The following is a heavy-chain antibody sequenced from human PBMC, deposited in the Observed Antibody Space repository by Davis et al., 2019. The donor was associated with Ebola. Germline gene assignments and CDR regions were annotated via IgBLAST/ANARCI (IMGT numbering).Heavy chain of an antibody. CDR1: GYTFTGYY. V-gene: IGHV1-2*02. CDR2: INPNSGGT. Sequence: ALVKVSCKASGYTFTGYYMHWVRQAPGQGLEWMGWINPNSGGTNYAQKFQGRVTMTRDTSISTAYMELSRLRSDDTAVYYCAREEADIVVVPAAMVVLWAYGMDVWGQGTTVTVSS. J-gene: IGHJ6*02. D-gene: IGHD2-2*01. CDR3: AREEADIVVVPAAMVVLWAYGMDV.